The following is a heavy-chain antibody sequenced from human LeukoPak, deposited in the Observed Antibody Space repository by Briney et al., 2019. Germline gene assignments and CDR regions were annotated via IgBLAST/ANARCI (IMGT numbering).Heavy chain of an antibody. D-gene: IGHD3-16*02. CDR3: ATSDIWGSYRLFDY. J-gene: IGHJ4*02. CDR2: FDPEDGET. CDR1: GYTLTELS. V-gene: IGHV1-24*01. Sequence: ASVKVSCKVSGYTLTELSMHWVRQAPGKGLEWMGGFDPEDGETIYAQKFLGRVTMTEDTSTDTAYMELSSLGSEDTAVYYCATSDIWGSYRLFDYWGQGTLVTVSS.